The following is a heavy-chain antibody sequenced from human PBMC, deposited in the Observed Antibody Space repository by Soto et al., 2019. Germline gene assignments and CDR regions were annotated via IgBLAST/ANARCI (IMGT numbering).Heavy chain of an antibody. Sequence: GGSLRLSCAASGFTFSSYAMSWVRQAPGKGLEWVSAISGSGGSTYYADSVKGRFTISRDNSKNTLYLQMNSLRAEDTAVYYCAKDQGDGDYSVLGMDVWGQGTTVTVSS. CDR1: GFTFSSYA. D-gene: IGHD4-17*01. J-gene: IGHJ6*02. V-gene: IGHV3-23*01. CDR2: ISGSGGST. CDR3: AKDQGDGDYSVLGMDV.